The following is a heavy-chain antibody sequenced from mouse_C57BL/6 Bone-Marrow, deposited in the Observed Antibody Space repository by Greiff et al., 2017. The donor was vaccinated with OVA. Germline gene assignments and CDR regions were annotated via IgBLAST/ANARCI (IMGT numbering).Heavy chain of an antibody. J-gene: IGHJ2*01. Sequence: VKLQQSGPGLVQPSQSLSITCTVSGFSLTCYGVHWVRQPPGKGLEWLGVIWSGGSTDYNAAFISRLSISKDNSKSQVFFKMNSLQADDTAIYYCASYYLLDYWGQGTTLTVSS. CDR3: ASYYLLDY. CDR2: IWSGGST. V-gene: IGHV2-4*01. D-gene: IGHD2-3*01. CDR1: GFSLTCYG.